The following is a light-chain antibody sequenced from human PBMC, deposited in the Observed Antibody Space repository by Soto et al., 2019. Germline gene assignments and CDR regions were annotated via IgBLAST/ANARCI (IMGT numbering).Light chain of an antibody. CDR1: QTIYRS. Sequence: EIVMTQSPSTLSVSPGDRVTLSCRASQTIYRSLAWYQQKPGQAPRLLIYGASTSATGFPARFSGSGSGTEFTLTIDSLQSEDSAVYYCQKFTDWPPKYSFGQGTKLQIK. CDR3: QKFTDWPPKYS. V-gene: IGKV3-15*01. CDR2: GAS. J-gene: IGKJ2*03.